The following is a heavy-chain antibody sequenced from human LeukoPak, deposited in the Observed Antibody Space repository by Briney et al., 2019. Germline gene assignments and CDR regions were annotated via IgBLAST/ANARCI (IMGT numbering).Heavy chain of an antibody. CDR3: ARDFPPGSRAFDI. J-gene: IGHJ3*02. Sequence: SVKVSCKAPGGTFSSYAISWVRQAPGQGLEWMGRIIPILGIANYAQKFQGRVTITADKSTSTAYMELSSLRSEDTAVYYCARDFPPGSRAFDIWGQGTMVTVSS. V-gene: IGHV1-69*04. CDR2: IIPILGIA. D-gene: IGHD1-14*01. CDR1: GGTFSSYA.